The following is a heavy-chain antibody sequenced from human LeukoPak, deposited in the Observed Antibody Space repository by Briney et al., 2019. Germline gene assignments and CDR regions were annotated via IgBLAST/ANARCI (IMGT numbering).Heavy chain of an antibody. D-gene: IGHD3-10*01. CDR3: AKGDGYSGSGSEKRGLDY. J-gene: IGHJ4*02. Sequence: GGSLRLSCAASGFTFDEHAMHWVRQAPGKGLEWVAAISYHGRNKYYADSVKGRFTISRDNSENTLYLQMNSLRPEDTAVYYCAKGDGYSGSGSEKRGLDYWGQGTLVAVAS. V-gene: IGHV3-30*18. CDR2: ISYHGRNK. CDR1: GFTFDEHA.